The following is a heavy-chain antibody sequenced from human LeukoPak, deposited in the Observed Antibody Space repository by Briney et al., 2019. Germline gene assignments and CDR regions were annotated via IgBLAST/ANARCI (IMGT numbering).Heavy chain of an antibody. D-gene: IGHD6-13*01. Sequence: GGSLRLSCAASGFTFSSHGMHWVRQAPGKGLEWVAGIWYDGSNKYHTDSVKGRFTISRDDSKNTVYLQMNSLRAEDTAVYYCTTGQQLVDGSLAQGDSDYWGQGTLVTVSS. CDR1: GFTFSSHG. V-gene: IGHV3-33*01. CDR3: TTGQQLVDGSLAQGDSDY. CDR2: IWYDGSNK. J-gene: IGHJ4*02.